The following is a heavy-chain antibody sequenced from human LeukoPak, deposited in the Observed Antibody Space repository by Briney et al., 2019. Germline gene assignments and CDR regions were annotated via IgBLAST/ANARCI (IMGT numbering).Heavy chain of an antibody. J-gene: IGHJ4*02. V-gene: IGHV3-20*04. CDR1: GFTFDDYG. CDR2: INWDGGST. Sequence: GGSLRLSCAASGFTFDDYGMSWIRQAPEKGQELVSGINWDGGSTGYADSVKGRFTYSTDNAKNSLYLQMNSLRAEDTALYYCARAKYYYDSSGYCDWGQGTLVTVSS. CDR3: ARAKYYYDSSGYCD. D-gene: IGHD3-22*01.